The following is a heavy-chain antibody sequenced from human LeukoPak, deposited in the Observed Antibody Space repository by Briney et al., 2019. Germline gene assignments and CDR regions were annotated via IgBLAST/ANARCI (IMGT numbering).Heavy chain of an antibody. V-gene: IGHV1-2*02. J-gene: IGHJ4*02. CDR3: AVATGYYAFDY. D-gene: IGHD3-9*01. CDR2: INSNSGGT. CDR1: GYTFTGYY. Sequence: ASVKVSCKASGYTFTGYYMHWVRQAPGQGLEWMGWINSNSGGTNYAQKFQGRVTMTRDTSISTAYMELSRLRSDDTAVYYCAVATGYYAFDYWGQGTLVTVSS.